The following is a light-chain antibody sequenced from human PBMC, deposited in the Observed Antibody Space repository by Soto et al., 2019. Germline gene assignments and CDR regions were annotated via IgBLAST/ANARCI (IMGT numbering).Light chain of an antibody. CDR1: QDIRNY. CDR3: QHYDHLPPFT. V-gene: IGKV1-33*01. CDR2: GAS. Sequence: DIQMTQSPSSLSASVGDRVTITCQASQDIRNYLSWYQQKPGRAPKLLIYGASNLETGVPSRFSGSGYGTDFTFPISSLQPEDIATYYCQHYDHLPPFTFGPGTKVAIK. J-gene: IGKJ3*01.